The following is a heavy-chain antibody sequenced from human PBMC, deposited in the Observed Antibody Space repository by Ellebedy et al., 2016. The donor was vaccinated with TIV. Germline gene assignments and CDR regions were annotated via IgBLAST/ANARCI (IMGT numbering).Heavy chain of an antibody. D-gene: IGHD1-26*01. CDR3: TTGDGIRYYYYGMDV. J-gene: IGHJ6*02. Sequence: GESLKISCAASGFTFSNAWMSWVRQAPGKGLEWVGRIKSKTDGGTTDYAAPVKGRFTISRDDSKNTLYLQMNSLKTEDTAVYYCTTGDGIRYYYYGMDVWGQGTTVTVSS. CDR2: IKSKTDGGTT. CDR1: GFTFSNAW. V-gene: IGHV3-15*01.